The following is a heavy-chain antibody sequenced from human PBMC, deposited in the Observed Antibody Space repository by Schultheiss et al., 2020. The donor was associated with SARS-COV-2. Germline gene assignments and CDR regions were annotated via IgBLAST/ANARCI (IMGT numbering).Heavy chain of an antibody. J-gene: IGHJ6*02. CDR1: GGSFSGYY. Sequence: SQTLSLTCAVYGGSFSGYYWSWIRQPPGKGLEWIGEINHSGSTNYNPSLKSRVTISVDKSKNQFSLKLSSVTAADTAVYYCARVSLGGMDVWGQGTTVTVSS. CDR3: ARVSLGGMDV. CDR2: INHSGST. V-gene: IGHV4-34*01.